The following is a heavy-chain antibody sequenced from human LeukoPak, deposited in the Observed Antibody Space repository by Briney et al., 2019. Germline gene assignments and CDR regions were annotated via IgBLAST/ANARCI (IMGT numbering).Heavy chain of an antibody. CDR1: GGTFSNYA. V-gene: IGHV1-69*13. D-gene: IGHD3-3*01. J-gene: IGHJ4*02. Sequence: SVKVSCTASGGTFSNYAISWVRQAPGQGLEWMGGIITNFGTTNYAQKYQGRVTITADESTSTVYMELSSLRSEDTAVYYCARPRTYYDFWRGYPPFDYWGQGTLVTVSS. CDR3: ARPRTYYDFWRGYPPFDY. CDR2: IITNFGTT.